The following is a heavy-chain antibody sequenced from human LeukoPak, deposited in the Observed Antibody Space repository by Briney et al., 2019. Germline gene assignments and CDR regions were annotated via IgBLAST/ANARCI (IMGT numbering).Heavy chain of an antibody. V-gene: IGHV4-34*01. CDR2: IKHSGST. Sequence: SETLSLTCAVYGGSFSGYYWSWIRQPPGKGLEWIGEIKHSGSTNYNPSLKSRVTISVDTSKNQFSLKLSSVTAADTAVYYCARSDFWSGSVIDYWGQGTLVTVSS. CDR1: GGSFSGYY. D-gene: IGHD3-3*01. J-gene: IGHJ4*02. CDR3: ARSDFWSGSVIDY.